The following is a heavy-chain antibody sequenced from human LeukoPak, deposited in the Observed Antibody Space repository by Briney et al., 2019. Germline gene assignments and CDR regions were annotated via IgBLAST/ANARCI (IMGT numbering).Heavy chain of an antibody. CDR1: GYSISSGYY. V-gene: IGHV4-38-2*02. Sequence: SETLSLTCTVSGYSISSGYYWGWIRQPPGKGLEWIGSIYHSGSTYYNPSLKSRVTISVDTSKNQFSLKLSSVTAADTAVYYCASYVGASRWGNFDYWGQGTLVTVSS. CDR3: ASYVGASRWGNFDY. CDR2: IYHSGST. D-gene: IGHD1-26*01. J-gene: IGHJ4*02.